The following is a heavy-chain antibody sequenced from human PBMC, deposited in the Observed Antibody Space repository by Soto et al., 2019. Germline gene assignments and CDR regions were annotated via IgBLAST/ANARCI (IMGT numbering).Heavy chain of an antibody. CDR3: ARQGHCSSTSCYNWFDP. Sequence: EVQLVQSGAEVKKPGESLRISCKGSGYSFTGYWISWVRQMPGKGLEWMGRIDPSDSYTNYSPSFQGHVTISADKSISTAYLQWSSLKASDTAMYYCARQGHCSSTSCYNWFDPWGQGTLVTVSS. V-gene: IGHV5-10-1*03. CDR1: GYSFTGYW. J-gene: IGHJ5*02. CDR2: IDPSDSYT. D-gene: IGHD2-2*01.